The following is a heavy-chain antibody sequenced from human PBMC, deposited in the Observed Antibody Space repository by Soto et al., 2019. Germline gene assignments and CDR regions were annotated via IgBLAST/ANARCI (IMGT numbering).Heavy chain of an antibody. CDR3: ARQRSLGYCSSTSCVAFDI. D-gene: IGHD2-2*01. Sequence: SETLCLTCTISGCSISSSSYYWGWIRQPPGKGLEWIGSIYYSGSTYYNPSLKSRVTISVDTSKNQFSLKLSSVTAADTAVYYCARQRSLGYCSSTSCVAFDIWGQGTMVTVSS. V-gene: IGHV4-39*01. CDR1: GCSISSSSYY. J-gene: IGHJ3*02. CDR2: IYYSGST.